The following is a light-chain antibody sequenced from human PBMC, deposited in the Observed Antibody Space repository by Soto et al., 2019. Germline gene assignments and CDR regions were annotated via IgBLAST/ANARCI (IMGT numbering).Light chain of an antibody. CDR2: GDS. CDR3: QSYDSSLSDSKCF. J-gene: IGLJ1*01. CDR1: SANIGAGYD. Sequence: QSVLTQPPSVSGAPGQRVTISCTGSSANIGAGYDVHWYQQLPGTAPKLLIYGDSNRASGIPDRFSGSKSGSSASLAISGLQAEDEADYYCQSYDSSLSDSKCFFGTGTKLTVL. V-gene: IGLV1-40*01.